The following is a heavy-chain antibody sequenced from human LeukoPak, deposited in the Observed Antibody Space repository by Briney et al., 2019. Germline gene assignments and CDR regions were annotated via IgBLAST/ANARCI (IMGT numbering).Heavy chain of an antibody. Sequence: SETLSLTCAVYGGSFSGYYWSWIRQPPGKGLEWIGEINHSGSTNCNPSLKSRVTISVDTSKNQFSLKLSSVTAADTAVYYCARPDYYGSVDYWGQGTLVTVSS. D-gene: IGHD3-10*01. CDR3: ARPDYYGSVDY. J-gene: IGHJ4*02. CDR1: GGSFSGYY. CDR2: INHSGST. V-gene: IGHV4-34*01.